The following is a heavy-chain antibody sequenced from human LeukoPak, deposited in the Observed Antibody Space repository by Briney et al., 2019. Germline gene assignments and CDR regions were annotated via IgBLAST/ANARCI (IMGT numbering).Heavy chain of an antibody. J-gene: IGHJ6*03. Sequence: ASVKVSCKASGYTFTSYGISWVRQAPGQGLEWMGWISAYNGNTNYAQKLQGRVTMTTDTSTSTAYMELRSLKSDDTAMYYCAREGSGKAYYYMDVWGKGTTVTVSS. CDR2: ISAYNGNT. V-gene: IGHV1-18*01. CDR1: GYTFTSYG. D-gene: IGHD2-15*01. CDR3: AREGSGKAYYYMDV.